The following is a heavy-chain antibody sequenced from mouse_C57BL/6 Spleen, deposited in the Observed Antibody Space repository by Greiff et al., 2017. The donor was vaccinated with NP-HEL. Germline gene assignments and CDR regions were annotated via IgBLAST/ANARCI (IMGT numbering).Heavy chain of an antibody. Sequence: DVKLQESGGGLVQPGGSMKLSCVASGFTFSNYWMNWVRQSPEKGLEWVAQIRLKSDNYATNYAESVKGRFTISRDDSKSSVYLQMINLRAEDTGIYYCTGGVFITTVEAWFAYWGQGTLVTVAA. D-gene: IGHD1-1*01. J-gene: IGHJ3*01. CDR1: GFTFSNYW. CDR2: IRLKSDNYAT. V-gene: IGHV6-3*01. CDR3: TGGVFITTVEAWFAY.